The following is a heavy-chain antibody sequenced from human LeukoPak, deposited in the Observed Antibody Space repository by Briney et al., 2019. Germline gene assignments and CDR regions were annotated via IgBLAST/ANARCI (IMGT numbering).Heavy chain of an antibody. D-gene: IGHD3-22*01. CDR2: TNHSGST. CDR3: ARLSSYYYDSSLDP. CDR1: GGSFSGYY. V-gene: IGHV4-34*01. Sequence: SETLSLTCAVYGGSFSGYYWSWIRQPPGKGLEWIGETNHSGSTNYNPSLKSRVTISVDTSKNQFSLKLSSVTAADTAVYYCARLSSYYYDSSLDPWGQGTLVTVSS. J-gene: IGHJ5*02.